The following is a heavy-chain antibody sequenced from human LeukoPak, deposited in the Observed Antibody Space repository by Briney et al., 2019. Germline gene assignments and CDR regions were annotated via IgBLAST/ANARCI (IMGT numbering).Heavy chain of an antibody. J-gene: IGHJ6*02. CDR3: ARGGLRYFDWLLSSAYGMDV. D-gene: IGHD3-9*01. CDR2: IGTAGDT. CDR1: GFTFSSYD. V-gene: IGHV3-13*01. Sequence: PGGSLRLSCAASGFTFSSYDMHWVRQATGKGLEWVSAIGTAGDTYYPGSVKGRFTISRENAKNSLYLQMNSLRAGDTAVYYCARGGLRYFDWLLSSAYGMDVWGQGTTVTVSS.